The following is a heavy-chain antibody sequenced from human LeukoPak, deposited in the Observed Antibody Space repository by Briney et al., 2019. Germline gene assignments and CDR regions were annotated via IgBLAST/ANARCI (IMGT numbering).Heavy chain of an antibody. J-gene: IGHJ4*02. V-gene: IGHV1-18*01. D-gene: IGHD3-16*02. Sequence: ASVKVSCKASGYTFTSYGISWVRQAPGQGLEWMGWISAYNGNTNYAQKLQGRVTMTTDTSTSTAYMELRGLRSDDTAVYYCARDQAITFGGVIVNPYYFDYWGQGTLVTVSS. CDR2: ISAYNGNT. CDR3: ARDQAITFGGVIVNPYYFDY. CDR1: GYTFTSYG.